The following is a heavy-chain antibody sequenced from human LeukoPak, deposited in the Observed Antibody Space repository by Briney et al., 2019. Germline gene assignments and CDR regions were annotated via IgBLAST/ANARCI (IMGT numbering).Heavy chain of an antibody. CDR2: IKTDGSEK. CDR3: ARDYTGYFP. CDR1: GFTSSSYL. V-gene: IGHV3-7*03. J-gene: IGHJ5*02. D-gene: IGHD3-9*01. Sequence: GGSLRLSCTASGFTSSSYLMSWVRQAPGKGLEWVANIKTDGSEKYYVDSVKGRFTISRDNAKNSLYLQMNSLRAEDTAVYYCARDYTGYFPWGQGTLVIVSS.